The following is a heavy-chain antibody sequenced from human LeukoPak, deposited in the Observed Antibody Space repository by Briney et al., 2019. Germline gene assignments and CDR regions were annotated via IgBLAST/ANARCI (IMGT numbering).Heavy chain of an antibody. CDR3: ARGYSYGDY. Sequence: GESLKISCKASGYSFSTYWIGWVREMPGKGLGWRGIIYPDDSDTRYSPSFQGQVTISADKSISTAYLQWSRLKASDTAMYYCARGYSYGDYWGQGTLVTVSS. V-gene: IGHV5-51*01. D-gene: IGHD5-18*01. CDR1: GYSFSTYW. J-gene: IGHJ4*02. CDR2: IYPDDSDT.